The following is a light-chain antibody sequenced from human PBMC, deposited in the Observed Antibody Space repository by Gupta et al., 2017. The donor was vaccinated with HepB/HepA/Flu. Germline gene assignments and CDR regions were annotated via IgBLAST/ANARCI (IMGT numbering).Light chain of an antibody. CDR1: QRVGNNY. Sequence: EIVLTQSPGTLSLFPGERATLSCWASQRVGNNYVAWYQQRPGQAPRLLIYAASTRATGIPDRFSGRGSGTDFTITSSRLEPEDFAVYYCQQYGDSKTFGQGTKVVV. V-gene: IGKV3-20*01. CDR3: QQYGDSKT. CDR2: AAS. J-gene: IGKJ1*01.